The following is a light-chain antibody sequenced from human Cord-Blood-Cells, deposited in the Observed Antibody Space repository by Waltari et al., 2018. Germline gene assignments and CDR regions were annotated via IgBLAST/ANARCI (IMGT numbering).Light chain of an antibody. CDR3: QQRSNWPLT. CDR1: QSVSSY. CDR2: DAS. Sequence: EIVLTQSPATLSLSPGERATLSCGASQSVSSYLAWYQQKHGQAPRLLIYDASTRATGIPARFSGSGSGTDFTLTISSLEPVDFAVYYCQQRSNWPLTFGGGTKVEIK. V-gene: IGKV3-11*01. J-gene: IGKJ4*01.